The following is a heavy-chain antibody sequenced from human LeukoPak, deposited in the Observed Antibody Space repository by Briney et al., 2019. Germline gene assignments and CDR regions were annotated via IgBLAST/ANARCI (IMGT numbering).Heavy chain of an antibody. D-gene: IGHD6-13*01. CDR3: AKFPSSSWYAWFDP. CDR2: ISGSGGST. J-gene: IGHJ5*02. CDR1: GFTFSSYA. V-gene: IGHV3-23*01. Sequence: GGSLRLSCAASGFTFSSYAMSWVRQAPGKGLEWVSAISGSGGSTYYADSVKGRFTIPRDNFKSTLYLQMNSLRAEDTAVYYCAKFPSSSWYAWFDPWGQGTLVTVSS.